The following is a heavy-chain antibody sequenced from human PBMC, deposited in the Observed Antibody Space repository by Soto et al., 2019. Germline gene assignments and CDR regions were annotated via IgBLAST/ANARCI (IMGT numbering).Heavy chain of an antibody. CDR3: DSGATGTKYDY. Sequence: SETLSLTCTVSGVSVSSGSFYWAWIRQPPGKGLEWIGFGSYSGTTNYKPSLKSRVTISVDTSRSQISLKVSSLTAADTAVYYCDSGATGTKYDYWGQRTLVTVSS. CDR2: GSYSGTT. J-gene: IGHJ4*02. D-gene: IGHD3-10*01. V-gene: IGHV4-61*01. CDR1: GVSVSSGSFY.